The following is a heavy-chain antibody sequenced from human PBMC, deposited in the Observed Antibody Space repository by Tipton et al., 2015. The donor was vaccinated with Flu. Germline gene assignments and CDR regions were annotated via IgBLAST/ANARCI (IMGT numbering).Heavy chain of an antibody. D-gene: IGHD2-15*01. J-gene: IGHJ4*02. CDR3: TARYCSGGSCYSDDFFDY. CDR2: IKSKSDGGTE. CDR1: GLTFSNPW. V-gene: IGHV3-15*01. Sequence: SLRLSCAASGLTFSNPWLAWVRQAPGMGLEWVARIKSKSDGGTEDYAAPVEGRFTISRDDSKNTLYLQMNSLKIEDTGVYYCTARYCSGGSCYSDDFFDYWGQGTLVTVSS.